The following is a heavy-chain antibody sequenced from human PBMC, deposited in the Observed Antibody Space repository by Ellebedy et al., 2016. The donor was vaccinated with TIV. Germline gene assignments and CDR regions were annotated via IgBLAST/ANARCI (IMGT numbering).Heavy chain of an antibody. CDR3: ARDLAYTYAD. V-gene: IGHV3-7*01. CDR1: GSTFSSYW. Sequence: GESLKISCADSGSTFSSYWMTWVRQPPGKGLEWVANIKQDGRDKYYVDSVRGRFTISRDNAKNSLYLQMNSLTVEDTAVYYCARDLAYTYADWGQGTLVSVSS. CDR2: IKQDGRDK. D-gene: IGHD5-18*01. J-gene: IGHJ4*02.